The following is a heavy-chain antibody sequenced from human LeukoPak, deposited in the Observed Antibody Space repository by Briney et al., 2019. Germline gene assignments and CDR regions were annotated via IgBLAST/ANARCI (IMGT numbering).Heavy chain of an antibody. Sequence: GRSLRLSCVASGFTFSNYAMHWVRQAPGKGLEWAAAISHDAKEKYYGDPVKGRFTISRDNSKNTLYLQMNNIRAEDTATYYCAKGVFGSRSTSFAGSWGQGALVTVSS. J-gene: IGHJ5*02. CDR1: GFTFSNYA. CDR3: AKGVFGSRSTSFAGS. V-gene: IGHV3-30*18. D-gene: IGHD3-10*01. CDR2: ISHDAKEK.